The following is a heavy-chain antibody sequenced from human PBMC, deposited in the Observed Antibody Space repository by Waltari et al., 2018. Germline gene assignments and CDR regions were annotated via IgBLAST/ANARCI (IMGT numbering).Heavy chain of an antibody. CDR1: GYIFTNSY. V-gene: IGHV1-2*02. J-gene: IGHJ4*02. CDR3: ARDRTTMAARPGDY. Sequence: QVLLVQSGAEVQKPGASVKVSCKASGYIFTNSYLPWVRQAPGQGPEWMGWVNPDTGNANYAHNFRGRVTMTWDTSINTAFMDLSGLKSDDTAVYYCARDRTTMAARPGDYWGQGTLVTVSS. CDR2: VNPDTGNA. D-gene: IGHD6-6*01.